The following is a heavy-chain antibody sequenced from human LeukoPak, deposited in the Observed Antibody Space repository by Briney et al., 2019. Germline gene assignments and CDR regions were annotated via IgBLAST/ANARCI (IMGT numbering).Heavy chain of an antibody. CDR1: GFTFSSYG. J-gene: IGHJ3*02. CDR3: ARATRDPYCSSTSCPPHDAFDI. Sequence: GGSLRLSCAASGFTFSSYGMSWVRQAPGKGLEWVSTISGSGGSTYYADSVKGRFTISRDNAKNSLYLQMNSLRAEDTAVYYCARATRDPYCSSTSCPPHDAFDIWGQGTMVTVSS. CDR2: ISGSGGST. V-gene: IGHV3-23*01. D-gene: IGHD2-2*01.